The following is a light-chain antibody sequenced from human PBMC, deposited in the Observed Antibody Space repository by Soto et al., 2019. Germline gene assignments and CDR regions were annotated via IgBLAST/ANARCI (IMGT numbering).Light chain of an antibody. J-gene: IGLJ2*01. CDR3: CSYAGSRAL. CDR2: DVN. V-gene: IGLV2-11*01. Sequence: QSALTQPRSVSGSPGQSVTISCTGTSSDVGGYKYVSWYQQHPGKAPKLMIYDVNKRPSGVPDRFSGSKSGNTASLTISGLQAEDEADYYCCSYAGSRALFGGGTKLPVL. CDR1: SSDVGGYKY.